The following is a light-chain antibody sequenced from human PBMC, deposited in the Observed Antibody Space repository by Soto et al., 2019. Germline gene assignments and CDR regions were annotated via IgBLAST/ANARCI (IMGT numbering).Light chain of an antibody. V-gene: IGLV2-14*03. CDR1: SSDVGAYNY. CDR3: NSYTTSSTYV. Sequence: QSVLTKPASVTGAPGRSIAISCTGTSSDVGAYNYVSWYQQHPGKAPKLMIYDVSNRPSGVSNRFSGSKSGNTASLTISGLQAEDEADYYCNSYTTSSTYVFGTGTKVTVL. J-gene: IGLJ1*01. CDR2: DVS.